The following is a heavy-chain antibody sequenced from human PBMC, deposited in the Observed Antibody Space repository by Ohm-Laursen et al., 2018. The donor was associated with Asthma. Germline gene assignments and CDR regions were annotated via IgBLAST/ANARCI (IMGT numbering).Heavy chain of an antibody. Sequence: RSLRLSCAASGFTFSCYAMHWVRQAPGKGLEWVAVISYDGSNKYYADSVKGRFIVSRDDSKNTLYLQMNSLRPDDTAVYYCARDVMEWYLPAFDFWGQGTLVTVSS. CDR1: GFTFSCYA. CDR3: ARDVMEWYLPAFDF. D-gene: IGHD3-3*01. J-gene: IGHJ4*02. V-gene: IGHV3-30-3*01. CDR2: ISYDGSNK.